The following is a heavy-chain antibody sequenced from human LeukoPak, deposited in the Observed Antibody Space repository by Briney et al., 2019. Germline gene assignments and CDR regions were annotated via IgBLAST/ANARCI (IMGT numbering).Heavy chain of an antibody. V-gene: IGHV3-7*01. J-gene: IGHJ4*02. CDR3: ARGRGLDY. CDR1: GFTFSNYW. CDR2: IKPDGSEK. Sequence: GGSLRLSCADSGFTFSNYWMTWVRQAPGKGLEWVANIKPDGSEKYYVDSVKGRFTISRDNAKNSLYLQMNSLRAEDTAVFYCARGRGLDYCGQGTLVTVSS.